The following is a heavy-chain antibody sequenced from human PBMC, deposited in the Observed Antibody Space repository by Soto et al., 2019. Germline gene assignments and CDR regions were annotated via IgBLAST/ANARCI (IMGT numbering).Heavy chain of an antibody. CDR1: GYTFTGYY. V-gene: IGHV1-2*04. CDR2: INPNSGGT. J-gene: IGHJ4*02. Sequence: QVQLVQSGAEVKKPGASVKVSCKASGYTFTGYYMHWVRQAPGQGLEWMGWINPNSGGTNYAQKFQGWVTMTRDTVSRTGDSELSRLRYDGTAVYFCARGSEQQPVGRFAYWGPGTLVTVPS. CDR3: ARGSEQQPVGRFAY. D-gene: IGHD6-13*01.